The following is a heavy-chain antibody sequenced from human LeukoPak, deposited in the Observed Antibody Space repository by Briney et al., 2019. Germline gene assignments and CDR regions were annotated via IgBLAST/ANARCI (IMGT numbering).Heavy chain of an antibody. J-gene: IGHJ4*02. V-gene: IGHV1-69*01. CDR1: GGTFSSYA. CDR3: ARDRGEYCSGGSCYYDY. CDR2: IIPIFGTA. Sequence: SVKVSCKASGGTFSSYATSWVRQAPGQGLEWMGGIIPIFGTANYAQKFQGRVTITADESTSTAYMELSSLRSEDTAVYYCARDRGEYCSGGSCYYDYWGQGTLVTVSS. D-gene: IGHD2-15*01.